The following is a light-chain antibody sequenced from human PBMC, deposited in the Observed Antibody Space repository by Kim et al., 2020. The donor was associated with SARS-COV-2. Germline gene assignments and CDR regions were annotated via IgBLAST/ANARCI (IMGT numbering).Light chain of an antibody. CDR2: DAS. CDR1: QDIRKY. CDR3: HQFDEFPYT. V-gene: IGKV1-33*01. J-gene: IGKJ2*01. Sequence: DIQMTQSPSSLSASVGDRVTITCQASQDIRKYLNWFQQKPGKAPKLLIFDASNLETGVSLRFSGSGSGTDFTLTISSLQPDDIATYYCHQFDEFPYTFGQGTKLEI.